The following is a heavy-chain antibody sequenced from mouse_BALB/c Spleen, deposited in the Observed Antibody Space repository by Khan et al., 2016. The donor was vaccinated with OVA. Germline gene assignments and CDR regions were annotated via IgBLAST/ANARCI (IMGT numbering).Heavy chain of an antibody. CDR3: ARPSSFSYAMDY. Sequence: VELVESGPGLVAPSQSLSITCTVSGFSLSSYGVHWVRQPPGKGLEWLVVIWSDGSTTYNSTLKSRLSISKDNSKSQVLLKMNILQTDDTAMYYCARPSSFSYAMDYWGQGTSVTVSS. V-gene: IGHV2-6*02. D-gene: IGHD1-1*01. J-gene: IGHJ4*01. CDR1: GFSLSSYG. CDR2: IWSDGST.